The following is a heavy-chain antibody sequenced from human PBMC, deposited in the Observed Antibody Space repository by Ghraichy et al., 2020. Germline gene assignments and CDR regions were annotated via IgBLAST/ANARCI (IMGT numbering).Heavy chain of an antibody. CDR1: GFTFSDYY. CDR2: MTTRGSFI. Sequence: GGSLRLSCAASGFTFSDYYMAWMRQAPGKGLEWISYMTTRGSFIYYSDSVKGRFTISRDNDNNSVYLEMTSLRADDTAIYYCAREATSLRHFDFWGQGTLVTVSS. D-gene: IGHD1-26*01. J-gene: IGHJ4*02. V-gene: IGHV3-11*01. CDR3: AREATSLRHFDF.